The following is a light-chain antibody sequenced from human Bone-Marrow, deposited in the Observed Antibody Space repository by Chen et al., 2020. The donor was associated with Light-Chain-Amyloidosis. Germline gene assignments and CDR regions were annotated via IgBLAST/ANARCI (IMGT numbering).Light chain of an antibody. V-gene: IGKV3-20*01. Sequence: EIVLPQSPGTLSLSPGEGANLSCRASQTISSNYLTWYQQNFGQAPRLLIYGSSSRATGIPDRFTGSGSGTDFTLTINRLEPEDCAMYYCQQYGTSPLTFGGGTKVEIK. CDR1: QTISSNY. CDR2: GSS. CDR3: QQYGTSPLT. J-gene: IGKJ4*01.